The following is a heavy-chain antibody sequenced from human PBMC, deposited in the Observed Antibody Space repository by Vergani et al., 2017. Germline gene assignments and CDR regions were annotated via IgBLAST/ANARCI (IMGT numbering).Heavy chain of an antibody. CDR1: GFTFSSYS. CDR3: ARDAMVREIPRYYYGMDG. J-gene: IGHJ6*02. CDR2: ISSSSSTI. V-gene: IGHV3-48*01. D-gene: IGHD3-10*01. Sequence: EVQLVESGGGLVQPGGSLRLSCAASGFTFSSYSMNWVRQAPGKGLECVSYISSSSSTIYYADSVKGRFTITRDNAKNSLYLQMNSLRAEDTAVYYCARDAMVREIPRYYYGMDGWGQGTTVIVSS.